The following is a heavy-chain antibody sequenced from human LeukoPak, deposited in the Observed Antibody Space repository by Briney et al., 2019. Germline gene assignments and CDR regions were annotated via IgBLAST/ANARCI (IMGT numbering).Heavy chain of an antibody. CDR1: GFTFSSNW. J-gene: IGHJ4*02. CDR2: INEDGSTT. CDR3: VRDLGGRSGH. Sequence: PGGSLRLSCAASGFTFSSNWMHWVRQAPGKGLVRVSRINEDGSTTNYADSVKGRSTIFRDNAKNTLYLQMNRRRAEDTAVYYCVRDLGGRSGHWGQGTLVTVSS. D-gene: IGHD1-26*01. V-gene: IGHV3-74*01.